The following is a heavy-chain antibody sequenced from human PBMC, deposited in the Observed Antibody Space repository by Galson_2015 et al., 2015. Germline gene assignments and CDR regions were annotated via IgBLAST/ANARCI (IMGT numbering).Heavy chain of an antibody. CDR3: ARQILDYDFWSGYYPTNFDY. CDR1: EFTFSSYY. Sequence: SLRLSCAASEFTFSSYYMSWVRQAPGKGLEWVSSISSTTAYIYYADSVKGRFTISRDNAKTSLYLQMNSLGAEDTAVYYCARQILDYDFWSGYYPTNFDYWGQGNLVTVSS. D-gene: IGHD3-3*01. V-gene: IGHV3-21*01. CDR2: ISSTTAYI. J-gene: IGHJ4*02.